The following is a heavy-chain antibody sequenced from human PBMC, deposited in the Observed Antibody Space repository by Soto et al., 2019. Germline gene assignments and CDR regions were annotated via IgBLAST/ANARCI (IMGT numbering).Heavy chain of an antibody. Sequence: EVQLVESGGGLVQPGGSLRLSCAASGFTVSSNYMSWVRQAPGKGLEWVSVIYSGGSTYYADSVKGLFAISRHNSKNTLYLQMNSLRAEDTAVYYCAREVGHGWFDPWGQVTLVTVYS. J-gene: IGHJ5*02. CDR2: IYSGGST. CDR1: GFTVSSNY. V-gene: IGHV3-53*04. CDR3: AREVGHGWFDP.